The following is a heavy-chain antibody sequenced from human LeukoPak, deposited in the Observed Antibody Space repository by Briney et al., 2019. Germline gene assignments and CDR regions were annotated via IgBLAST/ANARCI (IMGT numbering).Heavy chain of an antibody. CDR1: GFTFSTYS. D-gene: IGHD3-10*01. CDR3: ARETYLNDY. CDR2: ISGSSNYI. Sequence: GVSLRLSCAASGFTFSTYSMNWVRQAPGKGLECVSSISGSSNYIYYADSVKGRFTISRDNAKKSVYLQMNSLRVDDTAVYYCARETYLNDYWGQGTLVTVSS. J-gene: IGHJ4*02. V-gene: IGHV3-21*01.